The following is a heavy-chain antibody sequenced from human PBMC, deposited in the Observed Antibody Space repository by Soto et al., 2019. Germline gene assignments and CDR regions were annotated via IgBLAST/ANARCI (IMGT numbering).Heavy chain of an antibody. J-gene: IGHJ4*02. CDR2: INHSGST. Sequence: SETLSLTCAVYGGSFSGYYWSWIRQPPGKWLEWIGEINHSGSTNYNPSLKSRVTISVDTSKNQFSLKLSSVTAADTAVYYCARVARPYYYDSSGYKRGGCYFDYWGQGTLVTAPQ. CDR3: ARVARPYYYDSSGYKRGGCYFDY. V-gene: IGHV4-34*01. D-gene: IGHD3-22*01. CDR1: GGSFSGYY.